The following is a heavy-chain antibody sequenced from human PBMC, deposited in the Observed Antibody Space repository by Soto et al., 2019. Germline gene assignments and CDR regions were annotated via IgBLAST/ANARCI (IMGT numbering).Heavy chain of an antibody. D-gene: IGHD6-19*01. V-gene: IGHV4-59*01. Sequence: QVQLQESGPGLVKPSETLSLTCTVSGGSISSYYWSWIRQPPGKGLEWIGYIYYSGSTNYNPSLKSRVTISVDTSKNQFSLKLSSVTAADTAVYYCARYKWVVRSQTFDYWGQGTLVTVSS. J-gene: IGHJ4*02. CDR3: ARYKWVVRSQTFDY. CDR2: IYYSGST. CDR1: GGSISSYY.